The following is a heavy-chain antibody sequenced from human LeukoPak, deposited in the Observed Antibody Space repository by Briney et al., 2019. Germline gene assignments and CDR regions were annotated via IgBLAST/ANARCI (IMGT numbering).Heavy chain of an antibody. Sequence: GGSLTVSCAASGLTVSGNYMSWVRQAPGKGLEWVSVIYSGGSTYYADSVKGRFTISRDNSKNTLYLQMNSLRAEDTAVYYCARSIAVAETYWFDPWGQGTLVTVSS. V-gene: IGHV3-53*01. CDR2: IYSGGST. CDR3: ARSIAVAETYWFDP. J-gene: IGHJ5*02. D-gene: IGHD6-19*01. CDR1: GLTVSGNY.